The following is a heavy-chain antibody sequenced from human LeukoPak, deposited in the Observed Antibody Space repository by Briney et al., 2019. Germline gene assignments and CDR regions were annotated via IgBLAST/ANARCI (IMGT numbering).Heavy chain of an antibody. Sequence: PSGTLSLTCAVSGGSISSNNWWSWVRQPPGKGLEWIGEMYHSGNTNYNPSLKSRVTMSVDTSKNQFSLKLSSVTAADTAVYYCARVGVGASYAWFDPWGQGTLVTVSS. D-gene: IGHD1-26*01. CDR2: MYHSGNT. CDR3: ARVGVGASYAWFDP. J-gene: IGHJ5*02. CDR1: GGSISSNNW. V-gene: IGHV4-4*02.